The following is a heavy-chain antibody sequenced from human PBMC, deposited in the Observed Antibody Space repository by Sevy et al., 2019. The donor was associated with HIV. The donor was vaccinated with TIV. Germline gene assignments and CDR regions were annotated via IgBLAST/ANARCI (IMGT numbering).Heavy chain of an antibody. V-gene: IGHV4-39*01. CDR3: AGPSYYDIWTGYYTTYAFDI. Sequence: SETLSLTCTVSGGSISSSSYYWGWIRQPPGKGLEWIGSIYYSGSTYYNPSLKSRVTISVDTSKNQFSLKLSSVTAAGTAVYYCAGPSYYDIWTGYYTTYAFDIWGQGTMVTVS. D-gene: IGHD3-9*01. J-gene: IGHJ3*02. CDR1: GGSISSSSYY. CDR2: IYYSGST.